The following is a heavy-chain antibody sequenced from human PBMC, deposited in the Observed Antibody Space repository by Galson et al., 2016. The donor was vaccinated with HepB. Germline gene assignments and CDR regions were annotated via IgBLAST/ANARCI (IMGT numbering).Heavy chain of an antibody. CDR2: IKKDGSEE. CDR3: ARDWASLGY. D-gene: IGHD3-16*01. Sequence: SLRLSCAASGFTFSTYYMTWVRQAPGKGLEGVATIKKDGSEEYYVESVKGRFTVSRDNAKNSVYLQMNSLRAEDTAVYFCARDWASLGYWGQGTLVTVSS. J-gene: IGHJ4*02. V-gene: IGHV3-7*01. CDR1: GFTFSTYY.